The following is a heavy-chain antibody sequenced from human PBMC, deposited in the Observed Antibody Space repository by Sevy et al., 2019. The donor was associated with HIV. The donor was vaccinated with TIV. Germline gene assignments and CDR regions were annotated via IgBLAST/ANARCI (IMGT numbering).Heavy chain of an antibody. CDR2: ISSSGTII. V-gene: IGHV3-11*01. J-gene: IGHJ4*02. CDR1: GLNVSDYF. D-gene: IGHD3-10*01. Sequence: GGSLRLSCAASGLNVSDYFMSWIRQAPGKRPECVSYISSSGTIIYYADSVKGRFTISRDNAKNSLYLQMNSLRAEDTAIYYCVRDLASGSFFSLYFDYWGQGTLVTVSS. CDR3: VRDLASGSFFSLYFDY.